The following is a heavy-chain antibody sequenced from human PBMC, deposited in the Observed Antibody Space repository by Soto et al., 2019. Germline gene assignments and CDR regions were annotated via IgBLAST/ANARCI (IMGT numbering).Heavy chain of an antibody. J-gene: IGHJ6*02. CDR2: IWYDGSNK. CDR3: ARDLGYSDV. Sequence: ESGGGVVQPGRSLRLSCAASGMTFSSYGMHWVRQAPGKGLEWVAVIWYDGSNKYYADSVKGRFTISRDNSKNTLYLQMNSLRAEDTAVYYCARDLGYSDVWGQGTTVTVSS. CDR1: GMTFSSYG. D-gene: IGHD2-15*01. V-gene: IGHV3-33*01.